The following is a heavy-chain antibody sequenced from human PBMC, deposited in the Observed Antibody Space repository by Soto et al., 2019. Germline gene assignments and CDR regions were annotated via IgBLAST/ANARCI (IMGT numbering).Heavy chain of an antibody. D-gene: IGHD2-15*01. V-gene: IGHV3-23*01. J-gene: IGHJ3*01. Sequence: EVQLLESGGGLVQPGGSLRLSCAASGFTFSSYAMSWVRQAPGKGLECVAAISGSGGTTYYADSVKGRFTISRDNSKNTLYLQMNSLRAEDTAVYYCAKGGDEVVATHKDAFDVWGQGTMVTVSS. CDR2: ISGSGGTT. CDR3: AKGGDEVVATHKDAFDV. CDR1: GFTFSSYA.